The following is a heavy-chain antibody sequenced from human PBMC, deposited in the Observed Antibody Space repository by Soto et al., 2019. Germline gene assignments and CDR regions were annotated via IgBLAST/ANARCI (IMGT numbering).Heavy chain of an antibody. CDR1: GFTFSSYA. CDR3: VKDFLVGSIAASNFDY. Sequence: GGSLRLSCSASGFTFSSYAMHWVRQAPGKGLEYVSAISSNGGSTYYADSVKGRFTISRDNSKNTLYLQMSSLRAEDTAVYYCVKDFLVGSIAASNFDYWGQGTLVTVSS. V-gene: IGHV3-64D*06. D-gene: IGHD6-13*01. J-gene: IGHJ4*02. CDR2: ISSNGGST.